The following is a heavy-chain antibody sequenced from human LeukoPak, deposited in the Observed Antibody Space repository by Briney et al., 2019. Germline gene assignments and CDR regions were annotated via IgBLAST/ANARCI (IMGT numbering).Heavy chain of an antibody. V-gene: IGHV3-23*01. CDR3: AKGRLPVAATLDY. CDR1: GFTFSNYG. Sequence: GGSLRLSCAASGFTFSNYGMSWVRQAPGMGLEWVSTISGPGSSTYYADSVKGRFTISRDNSKNTLYLQMNSLRAEDTALYYCAKGRLPVAATLDYWGQGTLVTAS. D-gene: IGHD6-19*01. CDR2: ISGPGSST. J-gene: IGHJ4*02.